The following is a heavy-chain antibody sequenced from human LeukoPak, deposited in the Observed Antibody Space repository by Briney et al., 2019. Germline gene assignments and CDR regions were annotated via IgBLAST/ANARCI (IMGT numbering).Heavy chain of an antibody. CDR1: GGSISSYY. J-gene: IGHJ4*02. D-gene: IGHD1-26*01. Sequence: SETLSLTCTVSGGSISSYYWSWIRQPPGKGLEWIGYIYYSGSTNYNPSLKSRVTISVDTSKNQFSLKLSSVTAADTAVYYCARIVGATLDYWGQGTLVTVSS. V-gene: IGHV4-59*01. CDR3: ARIVGATLDY. CDR2: IYYSGST.